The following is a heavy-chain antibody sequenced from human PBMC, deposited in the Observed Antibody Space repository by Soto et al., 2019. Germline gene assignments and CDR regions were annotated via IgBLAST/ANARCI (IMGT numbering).Heavy chain of an antibody. V-gene: IGHV1-69*13. CDR3: ARIVVVPAAISYYYGMDV. J-gene: IGHJ6*02. CDR2: IIPIFGTA. CDR1: GGSLSSNA. Sequence: GTSVKVSCKDSGGSLSSNASSWVRQAPGQGLEWMGGIIPIFGTANYAQKFQGRVTITADESTSTAYMELSSLRSEDTAVYYCARIVVVPAAISYYYGMDVWGQGTTVTVSS. D-gene: IGHD2-2*01.